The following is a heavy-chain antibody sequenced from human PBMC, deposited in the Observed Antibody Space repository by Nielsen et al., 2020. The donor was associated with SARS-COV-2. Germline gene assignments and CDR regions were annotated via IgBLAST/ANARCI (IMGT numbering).Heavy chain of an antibody. D-gene: IGHD1-26*01. J-gene: IGHJ3*02. CDR3: AREILVGAWPEAFDI. CDR2: ISAYNGNT. CDR1: GYSFTSYG. V-gene: IGHV1-18*01. Sequence: APVKVSCKASGYSFTSYGISWVRQAPGQGLEWMGWISAYNGNTNYAQKLQGRVTMTTDTSTSTAYIELGSLRSDDTAVYYCAREILVGAWPEAFDIWGQGTIVTVSS.